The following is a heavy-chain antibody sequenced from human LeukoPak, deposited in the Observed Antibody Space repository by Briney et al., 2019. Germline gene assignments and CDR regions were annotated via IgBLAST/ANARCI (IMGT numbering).Heavy chain of an antibody. Sequence: ASVKVSCKASGYTFTSYAMHWVRQAPGQRLEWMGWINAGNGNTKYSQKFQGGVTITRDTSASTAYMELSSLRSEDTAVYYCARDLGYCTGGTCYPNWFDPWGQGTLVTVSS. V-gene: IGHV1-3*01. CDR3: ARDLGYCTGGTCYPNWFDP. J-gene: IGHJ5*02. CDR1: GYTFTSYA. CDR2: INAGNGNT. D-gene: IGHD2-15*01.